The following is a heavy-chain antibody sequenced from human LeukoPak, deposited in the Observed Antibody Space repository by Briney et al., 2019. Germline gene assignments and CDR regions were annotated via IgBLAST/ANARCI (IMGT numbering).Heavy chain of an antibody. CDR2: ISSSGSTI. CDR3: ARVPPTSSDY. D-gene: IGHD2-2*01. J-gene: IGHJ4*02. Sequence: GGSLRLSCAASGFTFSSYEMNWVRQAPGKGLEWVSYISSSGSTIYYADSVKGRFTISRDNAKNSLYLQMNSLRAEDTAVYYCARVPPTSSDYWGQGTLVTVSS. CDR1: GFTFSSYE. V-gene: IGHV3-48*03.